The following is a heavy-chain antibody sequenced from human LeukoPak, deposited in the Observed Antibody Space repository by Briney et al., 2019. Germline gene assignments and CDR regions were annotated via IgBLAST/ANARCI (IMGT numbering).Heavy chain of an antibody. CDR1: GFTFSSYS. D-gene: IGHD6-19*01. CDR2: ISSSSSYI. J-gene: IGHJ4*02. V-gene: IGHV3-21*01. Sequence: GGSLRLSCAASGFTFSSYSMNWVRQAPGKGLEWVSSISSSSSYIYYADSVKGRFTISRDNAKNSLYLQMNSLRAEDTAVYCCARWDSSGWYDWLDYWGQETLVTVSS. CDR3: ARWDSSGWYDWLDY.